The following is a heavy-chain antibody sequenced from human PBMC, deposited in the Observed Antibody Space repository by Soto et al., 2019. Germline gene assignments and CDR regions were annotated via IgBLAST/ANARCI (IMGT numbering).Heavy chain of an antibody. CDR1: GFTFSSFG. CDR2: IWYDGSNE. D-gene: IGHD3-16*01. V-gene: IGHV3-33*01. Sequence: QVQLVESGGGVVQPGRSLRLSCTASGFTFSSFGMHWVRQAPGKGLEWVAVIWYDGSNEYYADSVKGRFTISRDDSKKTLYLLMNRRREEAAVFYYCARDASCSAGSYAYWGQGTLVTVSS. J-gene: IGHJ4*02. CDR3: ARDASCSAGSYAY.